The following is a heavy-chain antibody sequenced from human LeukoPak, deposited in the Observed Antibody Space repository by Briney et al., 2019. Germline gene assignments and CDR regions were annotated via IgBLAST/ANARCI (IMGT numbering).Heavy chain of an antibody. CDR3: AREMGVGATGIDY. CDR1: GFTFSSYA. Sequence: GGSLRLSCAASGFTFSSYAMHWVRQAPGKGLEWVSVIYSGGSTYYADSVKGRFTISRDNSKNTLYLQMNSLRAEDTAVYYCAREMGVGATGIDYWGQGTLVTVSS. CDR2: IYSGGST. D-gene: IGHD1-26*01. J-gene: IGHJ4*02. V-gene: IGHV3-66*01.